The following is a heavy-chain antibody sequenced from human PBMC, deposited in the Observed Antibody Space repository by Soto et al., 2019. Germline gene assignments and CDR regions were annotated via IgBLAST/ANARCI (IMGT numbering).Heavy chain of an antibody. Sequence: PSETLSLTCTVSGGPISSGGYYWSWIRQHPGKGLEWIGYIYYSGSTYYNPSLKSRVTISVDTSKNQFSLKLSSVTAADTAVYYCARGPTKYGMDVWGQGTTVTVSS. CDR3: ARGPTKYGMDV. CDR2: IYYSGST. CDR1: GGPISSGGYY. J-gene: IGHJ6*02. V-gene: IGHV4-31*03. D-gene: IGHD1-1*01.